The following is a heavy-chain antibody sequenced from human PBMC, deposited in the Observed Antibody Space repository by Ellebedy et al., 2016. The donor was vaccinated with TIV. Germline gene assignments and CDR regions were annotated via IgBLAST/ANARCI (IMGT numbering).Heavy chain of an antibody. D-gene: IGHD5-12*01. J-gene: IGHJ6*02. Sequence: GESLKISCAASGFTFSSYSMNWVRQAPGKGLEWVSYISSSSSTIYYADSVKGRFTISRDNAKNSLYLQMNSLRDEDTAVYYCASPSGYSGYGMDVWGQGTTVTVSS. V-gene: IGHV3-48*02. CDR3: ASPSGYSGYGMDV. CDR1: GFTFSSYS. CDR2: ISSSSSTI.